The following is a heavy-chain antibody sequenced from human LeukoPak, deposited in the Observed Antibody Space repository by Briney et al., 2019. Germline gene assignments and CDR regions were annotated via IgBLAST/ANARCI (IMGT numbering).Heavy chain of an antibody. J-gene: IGHJ4*02. CDR1: GVTISGHW. Sequence: GGSLRLSCIASGVTISGHWMSWVRQAPGKGLEWVANISPDGSVQDYLDSVKGRFTISRDHAKNSLYLQMNSLRAEDTAVYFCASSPNWNEAEYYFEHWGRGTLVIVAS. CDR3: ASSPNWNEAEYYFEH. CDR2: ISPDGSVQ. D-gene: IGHD1-1*01. V-gene: IGHV3-7*01.